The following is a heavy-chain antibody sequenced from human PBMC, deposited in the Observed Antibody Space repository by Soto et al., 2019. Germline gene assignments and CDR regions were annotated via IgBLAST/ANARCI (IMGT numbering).Heavy chain of an antibody. CDR2: FVPLFGST. CDR1: GGTFSGYA. Sequence: QVQLVQSGAEVKKPGSSVKVSCQASGGTFSGYALTWVRQAPGQGLEWMGEFVPLFGSTNYAXKXSXRIXXXXXXXXXXXXXXXXXXXSEDTAVYYCATHSLGTSSPPYFDNWGQGTLXTVSS. V-gene: IGHV1-69*01. J-gene: IGHJ4*02. CDR3: ATHSLGTSSPPYFDN. D-gene: IGHD3-22*01.